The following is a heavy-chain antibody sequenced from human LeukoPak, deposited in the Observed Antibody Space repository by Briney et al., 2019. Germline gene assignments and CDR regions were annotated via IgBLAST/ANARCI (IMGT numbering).Heavy chain of an antibody. CDR2: IRFDGAIT. CDR1: GFSFSSYW. Sequence: PGGSLRLSCAASGFSFSSYWMYWVRQAPGKGLVWVARIRFDGAITRYADSVKGRFIISRDNVKNTVDLQMSSLGAEDTALYYCARGIAAEGSVAIGHWGQGSLVTVSS. D-gene: IGHD6-13*01. V-gene: IGHV3-74*01. J-gene: IGHJ4*02. CDR3: ARGIAAEGSVAIGH.